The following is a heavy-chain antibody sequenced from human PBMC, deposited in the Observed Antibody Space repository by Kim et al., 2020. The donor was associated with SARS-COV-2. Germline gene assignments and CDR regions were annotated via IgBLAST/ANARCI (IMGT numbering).Heavy chain of an antibody. CDR1: GGSFSGYY. V-gene: IGHV4-34*01. J-gene: IGHJ6*02. D-gene: IGHD6-13*01. CDR2: INHSGST. CDR3: ATLPNIAASGAYYYYGMDV. Sequence: SETLSLTCAVYGGSFSGYYWSWIRQPPGKGLEWIGEINHSGSTNYNPSLKSRVTISVDTSKNQFSLKLSSVTAADTAVYYCATLPNIAASGAYYYYGMDVWGQGTTVTVSS.